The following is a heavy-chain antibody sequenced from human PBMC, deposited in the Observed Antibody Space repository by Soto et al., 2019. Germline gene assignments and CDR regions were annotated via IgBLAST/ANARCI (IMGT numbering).Heavy chain of an antibody. CDR3: ARHSATPRGYGYFAQDYDILTGPDY. CDR2: IYYSGST. Sequence: SETLSLTCTVSGGSISSSSYYWGWIRQPPGKGLEWIGSIYYSGSTYYNPSLKSRVTISVDTSKNQFSLKLSSVTAADTAVYYCARHSATPRGYGYFAQDYDILTGPDYWGQGTLVTVSS. CDR1: GGSISSSSYY. V-gene: IGHV4-39*01. D-gene: IGHD3-9*01. J-gene: IGHJ4*02.